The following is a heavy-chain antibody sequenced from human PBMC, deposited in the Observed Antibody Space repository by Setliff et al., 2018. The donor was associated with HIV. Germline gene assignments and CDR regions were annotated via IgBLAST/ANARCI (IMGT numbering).Heavy chain of an antibody. D-gene: IGHD6-13*01. CDR1: GFPFSTYA. CDR3: AKTIAALDY. CDR2: ISDSGDNT. J-gene: IGHJ4*02. V-gene: IGHV3-23*01. Sequence: GGSPEISCAASGFPFSTYAMNWVRQAPGKGLEWVSAISDSGDNTYYADSVKGRFTISRDNSRDTLYLQMNSLRVEDTAVYFCAKTIAALDYWGQGTLVTVSS.